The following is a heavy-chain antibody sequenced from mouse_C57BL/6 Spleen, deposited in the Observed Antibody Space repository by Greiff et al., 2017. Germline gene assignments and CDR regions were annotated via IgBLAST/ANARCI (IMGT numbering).Heavy chain of an antibody. CDR3: ARDGGRDYFDY. D-gene: IGHD3-3*01. Sequence: EVQLVESGGGLVKPGGSLKLSCAASGFTFSSYAMSWVRQTPEKRLEWVATISDGGSYTYYPDNVKGRFTISRDNAKNNLYLQMSHLKSEDTAMYYCARDGGRDYFDYWGQGTTLTVSS. J-gene: IGHJ2*01. V-gene: IGHV5-4*01. CDR2: ISDGGSYT. CDR1: GFTFSSYA.